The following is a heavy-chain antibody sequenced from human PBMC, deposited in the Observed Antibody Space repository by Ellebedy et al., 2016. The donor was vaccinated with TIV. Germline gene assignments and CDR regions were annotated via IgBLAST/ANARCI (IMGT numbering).Heavy chain of an antibody. D-gene: IGHD5-24*01. CDR1: GFTFRSFA. V-gene: IGHV3-23*01. CDR3: ARDARIFFDGAGSHGALEN. CDR2: ISGIGAKT. Sequence: GESLKISCAASGFTFRSFALSWVRQAPGKGLEWVAAISGIGAKTYYRDSVKGLFTISRDDSGSTLYLQMDSLRAEDTAVYYCARDARIFFDGAGSHGALENWGQGTLVTVSS. J-gene: IGHJ4*02.